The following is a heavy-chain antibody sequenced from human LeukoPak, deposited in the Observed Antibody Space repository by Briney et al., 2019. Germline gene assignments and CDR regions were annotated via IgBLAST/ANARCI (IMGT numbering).Heavy chain of an antibody. CDR2: FDPEDGET. J-gene: IGHJ4*02. D-gene: IGHD3-22*01. CDR1: GYTLTELS. V-gene: IGHV1-24*01. CDR3: ASGYYDSSGYIRN. Sequence: ASVKVSCKVSGYTLTELSMHWVRQAPGKGLEWMGGFDPEDGETIYAQKFQGRVTITADKSTSTAYMELSSLRSEDTAVYYCASGYYDSSGYIRNWGQGTLVTVSS.